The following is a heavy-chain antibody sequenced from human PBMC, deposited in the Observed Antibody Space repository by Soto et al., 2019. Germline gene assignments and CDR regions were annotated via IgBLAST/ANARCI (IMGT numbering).Heavy chain of an antibody. V-gene: IGHV4-31*03. D-gene: IGHD4-17*01. CDR3: ARSAAEDYVWFDP. Sequence: QVQLQESGPGLVKPSQTLSLTCTVSGGSISSGDYYWSWIRQHPGKGLEWIGYIYYSGSTYYNLTLNRRGTISLDTSKIPFSLKLSCVTAADPAVNSCARSAAEDYVWFDPWGQGTLVTVSS. J-gene: IGHJ5*02. CDR1: GGSISSGDYY. CDR2: IYYSGST.